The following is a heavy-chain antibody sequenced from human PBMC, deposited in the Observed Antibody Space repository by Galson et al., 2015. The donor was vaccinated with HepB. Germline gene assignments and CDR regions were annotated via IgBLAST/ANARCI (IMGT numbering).Heavy chain of an antibody. Sequence: SLRLSCAASGFTFSSHTLHWVRQAPGRGLEWMAAISHTGSIPFYADSVKGRLTISRDNSKNILYLQMSGLSVDDTAVYYCARDAWELGVMMNDTKYLYIMDVWGRGTTVIVSS. J-gene: IGHJ6*04. CDR2: ISHTGSIP. CDR1: GFTFSSHT. D-gene: IGHD1-26*01. CDR3: ARDAWELGVMMNDTKYLYIMDV. V-gene: IGHV3-30-3*01.